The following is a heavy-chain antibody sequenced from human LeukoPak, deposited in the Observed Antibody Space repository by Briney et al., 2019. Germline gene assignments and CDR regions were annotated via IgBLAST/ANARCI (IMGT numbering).Heavy chain of an antibody. CDR2: IYHSGST. J-gene: IGHJ4*02. CDR3: ARAEYGSGSYYPNPLFDY. CDR1: GGSISSSNW. Sequence: PSGTPSLTCAVSGGSISSSNWWSWVRQPPGKGLEWIGEIYHSGSTNYNPSLKSRVTISVDKSKNQFSLKLSSVTAADTAVYYCARAEYGSGSYYPNPLFDYWGQGTLVTVSS. D-gene: IGHD3-10*01. V-gene: IGHV4-4*02.